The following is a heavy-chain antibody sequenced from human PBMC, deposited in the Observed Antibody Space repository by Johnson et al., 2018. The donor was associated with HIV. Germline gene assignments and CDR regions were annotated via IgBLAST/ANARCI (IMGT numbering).Heavy chain of an antibody. CDR3: AKPNSGYGLGLGAFDI. CDR1: GFTFSSYG. V-gene: IGHV3-33*06. Sequence: QVQLVESGGGVVQPGRSLSLSCAASGFTFSSYGMHWVRQAPGKGLEWVAVIWSDGSNKYYADYVKGRFTISRDNSKNTLYLQMNSLRAEDTAVYYCAKPNSGYGLGLGAFDIWGQGTMVTVSS. D-gene: IGHD5-12*01. J-gene: IGHJ3*02. CDR2: IWSDGSNK.